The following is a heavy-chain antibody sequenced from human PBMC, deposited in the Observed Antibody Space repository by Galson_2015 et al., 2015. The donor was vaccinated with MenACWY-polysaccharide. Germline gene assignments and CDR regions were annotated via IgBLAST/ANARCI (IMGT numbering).Heavy chain of an antibody. CDR2: ISYDGSNK. J-gene: IGHJ5*02. Sequence: SLRLSCAPSGFTFSSYAMHWVRQAPGKGLEWVAVISYDGSNKYYADSMKGQFTISRDNSKNTLYLQMNSLRAEDTAVYYCARDGRCSTSSCYKGGWFDPWGQGTLVTVSS. CDR3: ARDGRCSTSSCYKGGWFDP. D-gene: IGHD2-2*01. CDR1: GFTFSSYA. V-gene: IGHV3-30-3*01.